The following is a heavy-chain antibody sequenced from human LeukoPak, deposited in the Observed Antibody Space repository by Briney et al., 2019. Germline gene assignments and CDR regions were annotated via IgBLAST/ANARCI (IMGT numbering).Heavy chain of an antibody. V-gene: IGHV3-30*03. CDR3: ARGYYDSSARFGP. CDR1: GFTFSSYG. Sequence: PGGSLRLSCAASGFTFSSYGMHWVRQAPDKGLEWVAVISYDGSNKYYADSVKGRFTISRDNFKNTLYLQMNSLRAEDTAVYYCARGYYDSSARFGPWGQGTLVTVSS. J-gene: IGHJ5*02. D-gene: IGHD3-22*01. CDR2: ISYDGSNK.